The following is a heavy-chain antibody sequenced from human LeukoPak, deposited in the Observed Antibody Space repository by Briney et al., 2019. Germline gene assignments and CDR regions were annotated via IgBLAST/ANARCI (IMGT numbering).Heavy chain of an antibody. J-gene: IGHJ4*02. V-gene: IGHV3-23*01. CDR3: AKDGPGFWSGYYFEQGAFDY. CDR2: ISGSGGST. CDR1: GFTLSSYA. Sequence: PGGSLRLSCAASGFTLSSYAMSWVRQAPGKGLEWVSAISGSGGSTYYADSVKGRFTISRDNSKNTLYLQMNSLRAEDTAVYYCAKDGPGFWSGYYFEQGAFDYWGQGTLVTVSS. D-gene: IGHD3-3*01.